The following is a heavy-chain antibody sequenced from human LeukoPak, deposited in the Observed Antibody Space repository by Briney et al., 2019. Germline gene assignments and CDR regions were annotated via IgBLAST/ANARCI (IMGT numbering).Heavy chain of an antibody. J-gene: IGHJ4*02. Sequence: GGSLRLSCAASEFICSNYAMHWVRQAPGKGLKHVSAISSTGGGTYYATSVKGRFTVSRDNSNNTLYLQMGSLRPDDMAIYYCARGSRYYDTSGYEGFDYWGQGALVTVSS. CDR2: ISSTGGGT. D-gene: IGHD3-22*01. CDR1: EFICSNYA. CDR3: ARGSRYYDTSGYEGFDY. V-gene: IGHV3-64*01.